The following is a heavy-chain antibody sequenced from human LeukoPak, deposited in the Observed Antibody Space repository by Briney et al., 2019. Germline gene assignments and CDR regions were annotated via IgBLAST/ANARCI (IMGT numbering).Heavy chain of an antibody. V-gene: IGHV4-39*07. D-gene: IGHD5-18*01. J-gene: IGHJ5*02. Sequence: SETLSLTCTVSGGSISSSSYYWGWIRQPPGKGLEWIGSIYYSGSTYYNPSLKSRVTISVDTSKNQFSLKLSSVTAADTAVYYCARDRRGYSYGSPNWFDPWGQGTLVTVSS. CDR1: GGSISSSSYY. CDR2: IYYSGST. CDR3: ARDRRGYSYGSPNWFDP.